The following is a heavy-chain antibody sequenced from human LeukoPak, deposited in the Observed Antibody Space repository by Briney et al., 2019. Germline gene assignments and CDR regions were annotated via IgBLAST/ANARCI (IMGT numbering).Heavy chain of an antibody. V-gene: IGHV1-2*02. D-gene: IGHD1-7*01. Sequence: GASVKVSCKASGYTFTGYYMHWVRQAPGQGLEWMGWINPNSGGTNYAQKFQGRVTMTRDTTISTAYMELSRLRSDDTAVYYCARGYNRNYVSPLDYWGQGTLVTVSS. CDR2: INPNSGGT. J-gene: IGHJ4*02. CDR3: ARGYNRNYVSPLDY. CDR1: GYTFTGYY.